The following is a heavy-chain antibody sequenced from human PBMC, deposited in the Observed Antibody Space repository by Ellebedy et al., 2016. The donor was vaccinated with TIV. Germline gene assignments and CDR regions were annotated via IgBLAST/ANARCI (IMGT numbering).Heavy chain of an antibody. CDR2: ISWNSGSI. D-gene: IGHD3-10*01. CDR3: AKDIVGITMVRGVCHSGSYYYYGMDV. V-gene: IGHV3-9*01. J-gene: IGHJ6*02. Sequence: PGGSLRLSCAASGFTFDDYAMHWVRQAPGKGLEWVSGISWNSGSIGYADSVKGRFTISRDNSKNSLYLQMNGLRAEDTALYYCAKDIVGITMVRGVCHSGSYYYYGMDVWGQGTTVTVSS. CDR1: GFTFDDYA.